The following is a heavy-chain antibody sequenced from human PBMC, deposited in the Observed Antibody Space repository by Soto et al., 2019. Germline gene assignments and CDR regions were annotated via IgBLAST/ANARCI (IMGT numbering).Heavy chain of an antibody. V-gene: IGHV1-69*13. CDR1: GGTFSSYA. J-gene: IGHJ3*02. Sequence: ASVKVSCKAAGGTFSSYAISWVRQAPGQGLEWMGGIIPIFGTANYAQKFQGRVTITADESTSTAYMELSSLRSEDTAVYYCAREEPTGTTHNFDIWGQGTMVTV. CDR2: IIPIFGTA. D-gene: IGHD1-7*01. CDR3: AREEPTGTTHNFDI.